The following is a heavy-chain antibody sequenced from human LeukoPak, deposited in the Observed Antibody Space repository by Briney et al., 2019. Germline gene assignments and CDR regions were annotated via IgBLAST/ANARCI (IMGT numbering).Heavy chain of an antibody. CDR1: GGSISSYY. D-gene: IGHD6-13*01. CDR2: IYYSGST. CDR3: ARDGQPGINWFDP. J-gene: IGHJ5*02. V-gene: IGHV4-59*01. Sequence: PSETLSLTCTVSGGSISSYYWSWIRQPPGKGLEWIGYIYYSGSTNYNPSLKSRVTISVDTSKNQFSLKLSSVTAADTAVYYCARDGQPGINWFDPWGQGTLVTVSS.